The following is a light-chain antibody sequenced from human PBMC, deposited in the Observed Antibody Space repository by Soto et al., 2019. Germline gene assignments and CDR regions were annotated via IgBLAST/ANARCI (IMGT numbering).Light chain of an antibody. Sequence: EIVMTQSPGTLSVSPGERATLSCRASQSVSSNLAWFQQRPGQAPRLLIYGASTRATGTPARFSGSGSGTEFTLTISSLQSEDFSVYYCQQYSSWPRSFGQGTRVEIK. CDR3: QQYSSWPRS. V-gene: IGKV3-15*01. CDR2: GAS. J-gene: IGKJ1*01. CDR1: QSVSSN.